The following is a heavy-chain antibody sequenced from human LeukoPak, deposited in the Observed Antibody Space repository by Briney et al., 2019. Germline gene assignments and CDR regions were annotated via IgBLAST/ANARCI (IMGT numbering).Heavy chain of an antibody. CDR3: ARKYSSSWSSWFDP. Sequence: SETLSLTCAVYGGSFSGYYWSWIRQPPGKGLEWIGEINHSGSTNYNPSLKSRVTISVDTSKNQFSLKLSSVTAADTAVYYCARKYSSSWSSWFDPWGQGTLVTVSS. CDR1: GGSFSGYY. J-gene: IGHJ5*02. D-gene: IGHD6-13*01. V-gene: IGHV4-34*01. CDR2: INHSGST.